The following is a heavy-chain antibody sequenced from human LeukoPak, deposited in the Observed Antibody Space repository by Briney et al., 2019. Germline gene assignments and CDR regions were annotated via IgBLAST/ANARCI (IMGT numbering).Heavy chain of an antibody. V-gene: IGHV1-18*01. Sequence: GASLTVSCKASGYTFSTYSITWVRQAPGQGLEWMGWISAYNGNTNYAQKLQGRVTMTTDTSTSTAYMELRSLRSDDTAVHYCARDLWLDCSGGSCYSLDYWGQGTLVTVSS. D-gene: IGHD2-15*01. J-gene: IGHJ4*02. CDR1: GYTFSTYS. CDR3: ARDLWLDCSGGSCYSLDY. CDR2: ISAYNGNT.